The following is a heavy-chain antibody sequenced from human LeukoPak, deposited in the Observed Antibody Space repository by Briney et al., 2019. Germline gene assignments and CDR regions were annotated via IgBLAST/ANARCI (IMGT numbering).Heavy chain of an antibody. D-gene: IGHD1-26*01. CDR2: INRSGRT. V-gene: IGHV4-39*01. CDR3: VRHRGGSGSDDALDI. Sequence: PSETLSLTCTVSGGSISGSTYYWGWVRQPPGEGLEWIGIINRSGRTYYNPSLKSRVTVSVDTSKNQFSLRLTSVTAADTAVHYCVRHRGGSGSDDALDIWGQGTMFTVSS. CDR1: GGSISGSTYY. J-gene: IGHJ3*02.